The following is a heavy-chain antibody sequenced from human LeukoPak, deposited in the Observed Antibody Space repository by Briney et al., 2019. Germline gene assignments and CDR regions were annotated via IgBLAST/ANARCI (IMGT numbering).Heavy chain of an antibody. J-gene: IGHJ4*02. CDR3: ARDGTSTDDY. V-gene: IGHV1-18*01. Sequence: ASVKVSCKPSGYTFSNFGINWVRQAPGQGLEWMGWISGNNDNPNYGQKFQGRLTVTTDTSTSTAYMELRNLRFDDTAVYYCARDGTSTDDYWGQGTLVTVSS. CDR1: GYTFSNFG. D-gene: IGHD2-2*01. CDR2: ISGNNDNP.